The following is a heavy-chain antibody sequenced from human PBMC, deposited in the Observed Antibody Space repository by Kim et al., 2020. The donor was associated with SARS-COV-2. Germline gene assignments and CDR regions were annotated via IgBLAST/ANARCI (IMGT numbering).Heavy chain of an antibody. J-gene: IGHJ4*02. V-gene: IGHV4-59*03. CDR2: YYRGGP. CDR3: FRGSSWYRGTD. CDR1: GGSISDYY. D-gene: IGHD3-16*01. Sequence: SETLSLTCTVSGGSISDYYGTWVRQPPGKGLEWIGYYRGGPYYNPSLSSRVTISVDTSKNQFSLSLSSVTAADTAVYYCFRGSSWYRGTDWGQGTLVTVSS.